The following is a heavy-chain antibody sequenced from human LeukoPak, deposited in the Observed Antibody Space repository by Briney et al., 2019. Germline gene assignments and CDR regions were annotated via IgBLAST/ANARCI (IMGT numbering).Heavy chain of an antibody. J-gene: IGHJ6*02. V-gene: IGHV1-58*01. Sequence: ASVKVSCKASGFTFTTSAVQWVRQARGRRLEWIGWIVVGSGNTNYAQKFQERVTITRDMSTSTVYMDLSSQGSEDTAVYYCAAASNYYDRSNYYSYAMDVWGQGTTVTVSS. D-gene: IGHD3-22*01. CDR2: IVVGSGNT. CDR3: AAASNYYDRSNYYSYAMDV. CDR1: GFTFTTSA.